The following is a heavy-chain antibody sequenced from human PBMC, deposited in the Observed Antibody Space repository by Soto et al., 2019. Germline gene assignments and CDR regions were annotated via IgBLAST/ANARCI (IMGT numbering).Heavy chain of an antibody. D-gene: IGHD3-3*01. CDR1: GFTFSSYA. CDR3: AKLRVLEWEVQESDY. CDR2: ISDSGTGT. J-gene: IGHJ4*02. V-gene: IGHV3-23*01. Sequence: EVQILESGGGLVQPGGSLRLSCAASGFTFSSYAMYWVRQAPGKGLAWVSGISDSGTGTYYADSVKGRFTISRDNSKNTVYLQMNSLRAEDTAVYYCAKLRVLEWEVQESDYWGQGTLVSVSS.